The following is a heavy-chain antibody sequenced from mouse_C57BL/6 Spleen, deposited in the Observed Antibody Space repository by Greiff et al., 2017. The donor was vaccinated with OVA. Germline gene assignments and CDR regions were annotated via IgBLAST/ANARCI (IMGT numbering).Heavy chain of an antibody. D-gene: IGHD1-1*01. CDR3: ARRGTVRYFDY. CDR2: IYPGDGDT. CDR1: GYAFSSYW. V-gene: IGHV1-80*01. J-gene: IGHJ2*01. Sequence: VQLQQSGAELVKPGASVKISCKASGYAFSSYWMNWVKQRPGKGLEWIGQIYPGDGDTNYNGKFKGKATLTADKSSSTAYMQLSSLTSEDSAVYFCARRGTVRYFDYWGQGTTLTVSS.